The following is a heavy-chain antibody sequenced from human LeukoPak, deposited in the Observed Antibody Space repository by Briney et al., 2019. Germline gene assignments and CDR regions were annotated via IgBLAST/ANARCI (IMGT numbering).Heavy chain of an antibody. V-gene: IGHV3-73*01. CDR2: IRSKANSYAT. CDR3: TSDIVGATLDAFDI. CDR1: GFTFSSYG. J-gene: IGHJ3*02. D-gene: IGHD1-26*01. Sequence: QSGGSLRLSCAASGFTFSSYGMSWVRQASGKGLEWVGRIRSKANSYATAYAASVKGRFTISRDDSKNTAYLQMNSLKTEDTAVYYCTSDIVGATLDAFDIWGQGTMVTVSS.